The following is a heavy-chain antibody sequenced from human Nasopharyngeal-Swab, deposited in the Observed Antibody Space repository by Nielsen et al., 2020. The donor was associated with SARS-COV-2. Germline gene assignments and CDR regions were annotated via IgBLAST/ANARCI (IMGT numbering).Heavy chain of an antibody. Sequence: GSLRLSCAVYGGSFSGYYWSWIRQPPGKGLEWIGEINHSGSTNYNPSLKSRVTISVDTSKNQFSLKLSSVTAADTAVYYCARAKQWLVLRWFDPWGQGTLVTVSS. J-gene: IGHJ5*02. D-gene: IGHD6-19*01. V-gene: IGHV4-34*01. CDR1: GGSFSGYY. CDR2: INHSGST. CDR3: ARAKQWLVLRWFDP.